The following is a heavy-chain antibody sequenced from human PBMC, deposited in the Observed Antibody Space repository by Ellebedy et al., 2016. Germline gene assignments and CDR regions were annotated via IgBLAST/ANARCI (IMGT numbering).Heavy chain of an antibody. CDR1: GFTVSTSY. D-gene: IGHD6-6*01. CDR3: AKTHMAIAARPFNFDY. V-gene: IGHV3-23*05. CDR2: TPPSGSTT. Sequence: GGSLRLSCAASGFTVSTSYMGWVRQAPGKGLEWVSVTPPSGSTTYYPDSVKGRFTISRDNSKNTLYLQMNSLRAEDTAVYYCAKTHMAIAARPFNFDYWGQGTLVTVSS. J-gene: IGHJ4*02.